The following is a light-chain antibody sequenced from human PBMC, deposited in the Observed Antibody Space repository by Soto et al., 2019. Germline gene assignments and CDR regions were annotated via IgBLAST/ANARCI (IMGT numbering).Light chain of an antibody. J-gene: IGKJ1*01. V-gene: IGKV1-5*01. Sequence: DIQMTQSPSTLSASVGERVTITCRASQSVSNWLAWYQQKPGKAPNLLIYDVSSLESGVPSRFSGSGSGTEFILTISSLQTDDFATYYYQQYDSYSWTFGQGTKVEMK. CDR3: QQYDSYSWT. CDR1: QSVSNW. CDR2: DVS.